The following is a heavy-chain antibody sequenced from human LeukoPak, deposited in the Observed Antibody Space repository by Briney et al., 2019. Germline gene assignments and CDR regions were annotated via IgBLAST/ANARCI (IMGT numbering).Heavy chain of an antibody. V-gene: IGHV3-43*02. J-gene: IGHJ4*02. D-gene: IGHD2-2*01. Sequence: PGGSLRLSCAASGFSFDEYVMHWARQAPGKGLEWIALISGDGSSTYYVGSVKGRFTISRDNSKNALYLQMNSLRTEDTALYYCTKDRYCSSSSCPTDHWGQGTLVTVSS. CDR1: GFSFDEYV. CDR2: ISGDGSST. CDR3: TKDRYCSSSSCPTDH.